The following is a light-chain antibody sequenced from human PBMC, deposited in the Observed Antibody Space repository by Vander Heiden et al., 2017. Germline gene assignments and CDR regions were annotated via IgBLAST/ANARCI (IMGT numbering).Light chain of an antibody. CDR2: DVS. V-gene: IGLV2-14*03. J-gene: IGLJ2*01. CDR3: ASYTSSTTRV. Sequence: QSALTQPASVSGSPGQSITISCTGTSSDVGGYNYVSWYQRHPGKAPKLMIFDVSNRPSDISNRFSASKSDNTASLTISGLQAEDEADYYCASYTSSTTRVFGGGTKLTVL. CDR1: SSDVGGYNY.